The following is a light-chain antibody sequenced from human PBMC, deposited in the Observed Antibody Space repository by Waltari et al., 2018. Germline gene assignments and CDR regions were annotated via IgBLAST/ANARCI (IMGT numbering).Light chain of an antibody. CDR1: SSDIGSYDL. J-gene: IGLJ3*02. V-gene: IGLV2-23*02. CDR3: CSYANRL. CDR2: EVI. Sequence: QSALTQPASVSGSPGQSITISCTGTSSDIGSYDLVSWYQQHPGKAPKLIIYEVIKRPSGVYDRFAGSKSGNTASRTISGLQAEDEADYFCCSYANRLFGGGTKLTVL.